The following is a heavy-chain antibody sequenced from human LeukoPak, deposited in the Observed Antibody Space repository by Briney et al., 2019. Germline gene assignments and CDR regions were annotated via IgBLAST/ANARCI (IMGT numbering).Heavy chain of an antibody. CDR2: IYTSGST. Sequence: SATLSLTCTVSGGSISSYYWSWIRQPAGKGLEWIGRIYTSGSTNYNPSLKSRVTMSVDTSKNQFSLKLSSVTAADTAVYYCARVSGTTGTTNWFDPWGQGTLVTVSS. CDR1: GGSISSYY. CDR3: ARVSGTTGTTNWFDP. D-gene: IGHD1-1*01. J-gene: IGHJ5*02. V-gene: IGHV4-4*07.